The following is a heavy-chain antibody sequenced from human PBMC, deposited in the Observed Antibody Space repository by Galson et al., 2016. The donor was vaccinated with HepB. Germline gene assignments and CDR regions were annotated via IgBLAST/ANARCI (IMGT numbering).Heavy chain of an antibody. CDR3: ARLEGCSGGSCYLFY. V-gene: IGHV3-74*01. D-gene: IGHD2-15*01. CDR2: INTDGRDT. CDR1: GFTFSSYW. J-gene: IGHJ4*02. Sequence: SLRLSCAASGFTFSSYWMFWVRQVPGKGLVWVSRINTDGRDTNYADSVKGRFTISSDNAKNTLYLQMNSLSAEDTAVYYCARLEGCSGGSCYLFYWGQGTLVTVSS.